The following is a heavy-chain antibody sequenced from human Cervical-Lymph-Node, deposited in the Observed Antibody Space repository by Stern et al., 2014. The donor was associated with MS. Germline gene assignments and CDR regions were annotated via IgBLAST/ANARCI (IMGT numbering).Heavy chain of an antibody. CDR3: AKNSDSFHACDV. Sequence: VQLLQSGAEVKKPGSSLKVSCKASGDIFTTSAFNWVRQAPGQGLEWMGGIIPLFGTPNYGQKFRGRIKITVDETTRTVYMDLTSLTSEDTAVYFCAKNSDSFHACDVWGQGTVVSVSS. D-gene: IGHD4-11*01. J-gene: IGHJ3*01. CDR2: IIPLFGTP. CDR1: GDIFTTSA. V-gene: IGHV1-69*01.